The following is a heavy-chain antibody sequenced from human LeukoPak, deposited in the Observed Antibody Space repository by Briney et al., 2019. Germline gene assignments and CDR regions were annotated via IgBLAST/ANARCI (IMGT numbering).Heavy chain of an antibody. CDR2: IYYSGST. V-gene: IGHV4-59*01. CDR1: GGSISSYY. CDR3: ARGDGGWYDTEDY. D-gene: IGHD6-19*01. Sequence: PSETLSLTCTVSGGSISSYYWSWIRQPPGKGLEWIGYIYYSGSTNYNPSLKSRVTISVDTSKNQFSLKLSSVTAADTAVYYCARGDGGWYDTEDYWGQGTLVTVSS. J-gene: IGHJ4*02.